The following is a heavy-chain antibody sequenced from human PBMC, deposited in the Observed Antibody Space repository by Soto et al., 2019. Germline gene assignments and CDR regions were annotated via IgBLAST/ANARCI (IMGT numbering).Heavy chain of an antibody. J-gene: IGHJ4*02. Sequence: SCKASGYTFTSYDINWVRQATGQGLEWMGWMNPNSGNTGYAQKFQGRVTMTRNTSISTAYMELSSLRSEGTAVYYCARVSSDGYYYDSSGYRDFDYWGQGTLVTVSS. D-gene: IGHD3-22*01. CDR3: ARVSSDGYYYDSSGYRDFDY. CDR1: GYTFTSYD. CDR2: MNPNSGNT. V-gene: IGHV1-8*01.